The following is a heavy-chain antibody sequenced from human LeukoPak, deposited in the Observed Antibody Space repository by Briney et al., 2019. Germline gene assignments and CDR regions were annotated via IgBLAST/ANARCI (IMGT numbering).Heavy chain of an antibody. Sequence: GSLRLSCAAPGFTFSDYYMSWIRQPPGKGLEWIGEINHSGSTNYNPSLKSRVTISVDTSKNQFSLKLSSVTAADTAVYYCARRSYSYAFDIWGQGTMVTVSS. D-gene: IGHD1-26*01. J-gene: IGHJ3*02. V-gene: IGHV4-34*01. CDR3: ARRSYSYAFDI. CDR2: INHSGST. CDR1: GFTFSDYY.